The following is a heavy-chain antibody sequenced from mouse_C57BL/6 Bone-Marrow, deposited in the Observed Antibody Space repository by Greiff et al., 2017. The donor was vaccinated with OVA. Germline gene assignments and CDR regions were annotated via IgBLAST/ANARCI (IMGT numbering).Heavy chain of an antibody. CDR3: AKRRVYSNYPYYYAMDY. V-gene: IGHV2-5*01. CDR2: IWRGGST. J-gene: IGHJ4*01. Sequence: QVQLQQSGPGLVQPSQSLSITCTVSGFSLTSYGVHWVRQSPGKGLEWLGVIWRGGSTDYNAAFMSRLSITKDNSKSQVFFKMNSLQADDTAIYYCAKRRVYSNYPYYYAMDYWGQGTSVTVSS. D-gene: IGHD2-5*01. CDR1: GFSLTSYG.